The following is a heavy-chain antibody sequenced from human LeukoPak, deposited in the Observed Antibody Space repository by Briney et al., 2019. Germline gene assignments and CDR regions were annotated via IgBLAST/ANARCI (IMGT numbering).Heavy chain of an antibody. CDR1: GGSFSGYY. CDR3: ARGLRQQLGYFQD. D-gene: IGHD6-13*01. V-gene: IGHV4-34*01. J-gene: IGHJ1*01. Sequence: SETLSLTCAVYGGSFSGYYWSWMRQPPGKGLEWIGEINHSGSTNYNPSLKSRVTISVDTSKNQFSLKLSSVAAADTAVYYCARGLRQQLGYFQDWGQGTLVTVSS. CDR2: INHSGST.